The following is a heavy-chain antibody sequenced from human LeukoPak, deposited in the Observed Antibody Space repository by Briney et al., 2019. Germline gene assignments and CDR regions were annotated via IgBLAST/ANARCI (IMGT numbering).Heavy chain of an antibody. J-gene: IGHJ6*02. CDR3: ARSAIQDEYYYYYGMDV. D-gene: IGHD2-2*01. Sequence: SETLSLTCTVSGYSISSGYYWGWIRQPPGKGLEWIASIYHSGSTYYNPSLKSRVTISVDTSKNQFSLKLSSVTAADTAVYYCARSAIQDEYYYYYGMDVWGQGTTVTVSS. V-gene: IGHV4-38-2*02. CDR2: IYHSGST. CDR1: GYSISSGYY.